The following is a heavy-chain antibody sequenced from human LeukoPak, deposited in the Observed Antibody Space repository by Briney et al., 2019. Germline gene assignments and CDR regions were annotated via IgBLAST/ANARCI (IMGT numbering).Heavy chain of an antibody. CDR3: LGLVTDPLYGMDV. CDR2: IYYSGST. V-gene: IGHV4-39*01. CDR1: GASISSSSYY. D-gene: IGHD3-9*01. J-gene: IGHJ6*02. Sequence: PSETLSLTCTVSGASISSSSYYWGWIRQPPGKGLEWIGSIYYSGSTYYNPSLKSRVTISVDTSKNQFSLKLSSVTAADTAVYYCLGLVTDPLYGMDVWGQGTTVTVSS.